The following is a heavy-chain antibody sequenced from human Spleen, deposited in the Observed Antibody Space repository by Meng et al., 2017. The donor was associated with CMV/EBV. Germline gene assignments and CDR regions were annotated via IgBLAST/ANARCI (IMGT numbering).Heavy chain of an antibody. CDR2: INHSGGT. D-gene: IGHD5-12*01. CDR3: LRGPQVSWLGSTLAAFDI. J-gene: IGHJ3*02. V-gene: IGHV4-34*01. Sequence: GSLRLSCAVYGGSFSTYYWSWIRQPPGKGLEWIGEINHSGGTNYNPYPKSRVTILVDTSKNQFSLKLSSLTAADTAVYYCLRGPQVSWLGSTLAAFDIWGQGTVVTVSS. CDR1: GGSFSTYY.